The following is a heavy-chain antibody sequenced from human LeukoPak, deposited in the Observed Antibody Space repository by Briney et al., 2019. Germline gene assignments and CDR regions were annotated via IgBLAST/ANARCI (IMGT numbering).Heavy chain of an antibody. CDR2: IKSKTDGGTT. J-gene: IGHJ4*02. D-gene: IGHD2-21*02. CDR1: GFTFSNAW. Sequence: GGSLRLSCAPSGFTFSNAWMSWVRQAPGKGLEWVGCIKSKTDGGTTDYAAPVKGRFTISRDDSKNTLYLQMNSLKTEDTAVYYCTTFIVVVTAVDYWGQGTLVTVSS. CDR3: TTFIVVVTAVDY. V-gene: IGHV3-15*01.